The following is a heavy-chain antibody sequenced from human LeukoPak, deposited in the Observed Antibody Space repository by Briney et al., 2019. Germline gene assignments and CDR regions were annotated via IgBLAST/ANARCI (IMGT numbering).Heavy chain of an antibody. D-gene: IGHD5-12*01. V-gene: IGHV3-23*01. CDR3: ARVDSGYDDYYYMDV. J-gene: IGHJ6*03. Sequence: GALRLSCAASGFTFSSYGMSWVRQAPGKGLEWVSAISGSGGSTYYADSVKGRFTISRDNAKNSLYLQMNSLRAEDTAVYYCARVDSGYDDYYYMDVWGEGTTVTVSS. CDR2: ISGSGGST. CDR1: GFTFSSYG.